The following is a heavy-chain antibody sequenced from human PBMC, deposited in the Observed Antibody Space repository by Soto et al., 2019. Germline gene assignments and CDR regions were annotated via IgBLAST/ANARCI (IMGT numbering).Heavy chain of an antibody. D-gene: IGHD2-15*01. CDR1: GFTFSSYV. Sequence: QVQLVESGGGVVQPGRSLRLSCAASGFTFSSYVMHWVRQAPGKGLEWVAVISYDGNNKYYADSVKGRFTISRDNSKKTLYLQMSSLRAEDTAVYYCARAGCDGGRCYTLVGLRYGMDVWGQGPTVTVSS. CDR3: ARAGCDGGRCYTLVGLRYGMDV. V-gene: IGHV3-30-3*01. J-gene: IGHJ6*02. CDR2: ISYDGNNK.